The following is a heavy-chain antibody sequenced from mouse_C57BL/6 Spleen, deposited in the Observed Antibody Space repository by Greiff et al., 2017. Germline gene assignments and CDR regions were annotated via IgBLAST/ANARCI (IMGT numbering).Heavy chain of an antibody. D-gene: IGHD2-3*01. CDR2: IDPETGGT. CDR1: GYTFTDYE. V-gene: IGHV1-15*01. Sequence: VKLQESGAELVRPGASVTLSCKASGYTFTDYEMHWVKQTPVHGLEWIGAIDPETGGTAYNQKFKGKAILTADKSSSTAYMELRSLTSEDSAVYYCTRVGDGYPFAYWGQGTLVTVSA. J-gene: IGHJ3*01. CDR3: TRVGDGYPFAY.